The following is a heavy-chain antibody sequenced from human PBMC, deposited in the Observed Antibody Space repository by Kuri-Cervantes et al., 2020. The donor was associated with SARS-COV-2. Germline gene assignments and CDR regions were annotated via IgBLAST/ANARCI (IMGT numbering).Heavy chain of an antibody. CDR3: ARDPIDTIFGMAAYYYYYMDV. J-gene: IGHJ6*03. V-gene: IGHV3-7*01. D-gene: IGHD3-3*01. Sequence: GGSLRLSCAASGFTFSSYWMSWVRQAPGKGLEWVANIKQDGSEKYYVDSVKGRFTISRDNAKNSLYLQMNSLRAEDTAVYYCARDPIDTIFGMAAYYYYYMDVWGKGTTVTVSS. CDR1: GFTFSSYW. CDR2: IKQDGSEK.